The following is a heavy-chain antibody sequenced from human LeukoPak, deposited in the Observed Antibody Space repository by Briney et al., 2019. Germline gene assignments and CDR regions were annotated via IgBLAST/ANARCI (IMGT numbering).Heavy chain of an antibody. J-gene: IGHJ4*02. CDR3: ASSTGLYDILDY. D-gene: IGHD2-8*01. V-gene: IGHV4-39*07. CDR2: TYYTGST. Sequence: SETLSLTCSVSGGSITSSTYYWGWIRQAPGKGLEWIGSTYYTGSTYYNPSLKRRGTISIDTSKNQFSLKLSSVTAADTAVYYCASSTGLYDILDYWGQGTLVTVSS. CDR1: GGSITSSTYY.